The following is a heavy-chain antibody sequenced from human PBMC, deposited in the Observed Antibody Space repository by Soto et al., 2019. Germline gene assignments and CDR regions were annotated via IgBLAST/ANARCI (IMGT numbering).Heavy chain of an antibody. CDR1: GFTFSGYA. Sequence: VGSLRLSCSASGFTFSGYAMHWVRKAPGKGLEYVSAISSNGGRTYYADSVKGRFTISRDNSKNTLYLQMGSLRAEDMAVYYCARARGGYFDYWGQGSQVTVSS. J-gene: IGHJ4*02. CDR2: ISSNGGRT. V-gene: IGHV3-64*02. CDR3: ARARGGYFDY. D-gene: IGHD3-10*01.